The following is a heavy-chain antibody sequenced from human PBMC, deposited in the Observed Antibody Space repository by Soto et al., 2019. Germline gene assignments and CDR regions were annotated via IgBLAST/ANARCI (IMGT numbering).Heavy chain of an antibody. J-gene: IGHJ4*02. V-gene: IGHV4-34*01. D-gene: IGHD5-12*01. CDR2: INHSGST. CDR1: GGSFSGYY. CDR3: ARNRRDGNNYRFASFDY. Sequence: PSETLSLTCAVYGGSFSGYYWSWIRQPPGKGLEWIGEINHSGSTNYNPSLKSRVTISLDTSKKQFSLKLSSVTAADTAVYYCARNRRDGNNYRFASFDYWGQGTLVTVSS.